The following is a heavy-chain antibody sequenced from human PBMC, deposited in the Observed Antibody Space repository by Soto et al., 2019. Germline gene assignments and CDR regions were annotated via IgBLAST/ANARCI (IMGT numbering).Heavy chain of an antibody. Sequence: GGSLKISWQGCGYSFASYWIGWVRQMPGKDLEWMGIIYHGDSDTRYSPSFQGQVTISADKSLRTAYLQWTSLKASDTALYYCARTRSFTLGFYYDGMDVWGQGTTVTSP. CDR3: ARTRSFTLGFYYDGMDV. V-gene: IGHV5-51*01. CDR2: IYHGDSDT. D-gene: IGHD6-6*01. CDR1: GYSFASYW. J-gene: IGHJ6*02.